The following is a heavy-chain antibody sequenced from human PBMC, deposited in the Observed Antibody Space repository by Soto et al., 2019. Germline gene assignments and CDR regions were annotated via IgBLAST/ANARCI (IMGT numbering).Heavy chain of an antibody. Sequence: EVQLVESGGGLVKPGGSLRLSCAASGFTFSSYSMNWVRQAPGKGLEWVSSISSSSSYIYYADSVKGRFTISRDNAKHSLYLQMNSLRAEDTAVYYCAPLDTVTTSYWGQGTLVTVSS. J-gene: IGHJ4*02. D-gene: IGHD4-17*01. CDR2: ISSSSSYI. CDR1: GFTFSSYS. V-gene: IGHV3-21*01. CDR3: APLDTVTTSY.